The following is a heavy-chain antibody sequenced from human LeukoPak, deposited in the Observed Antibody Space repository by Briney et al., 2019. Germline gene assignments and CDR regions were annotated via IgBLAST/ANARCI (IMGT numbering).Heavy chain of an antibody. V-gene: IGHV1-18*01. CDR2: ISAYNGNT. CDR1: GYTFTSYG. D-gene: IGHD6-6*01. CDR3: ARDWISVAARPGNFDY. J-gene: IGHJ4*02. Sequence: ASVKVSCKASGYTFTSYGISWVRQAPGQGLEWMGWISAYNGNTNYAQKLQGRVTMTTDTSTSTAYMELRSLRSDDTAVYYCARDWISVAARPGNFDYWGQGTLVTVSS.